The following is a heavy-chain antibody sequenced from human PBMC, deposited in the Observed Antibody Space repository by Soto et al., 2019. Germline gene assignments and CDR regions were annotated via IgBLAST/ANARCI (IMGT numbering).Heavy chain of an antibody. CDR1: GFTFSSYG. J-gene: IGHJ6*02. V-gene: IGHV3-30*18. D-gene: IGHD6-19*01. CDR3: AKGRSIAVADGMDV. CDR2: ISYDGSNK. Sequence: QVQLVESGGGVVQPGRSLRLSCAASGFTFSSYGMHWVRQAPGKGLEWVAVISYDGSNKYYADSVKGRFTISRDNSKNTPYLQMNSLRAEDTAVYYCAKGRSIAVADGMDVWGQGTTVTVSS.